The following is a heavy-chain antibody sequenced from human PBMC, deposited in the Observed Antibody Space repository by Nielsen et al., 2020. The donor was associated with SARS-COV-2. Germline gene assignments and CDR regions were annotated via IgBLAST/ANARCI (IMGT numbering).Heavy chain of an antibody. CDR3: ARDGYNYGGSDYYYGMDV. CDR2: ISGSGGST. J-gene: IGHJ6*02. Sequence: WLRQPPGKGLEWVSAISGSGGSTYYADSVKGRFTISRDNAKNSLYLQMNSLRAEDTAVYYCARDGYNYGGSDYYYGMDVWGQGTTVTVSS. V-gene: IGHV3-23*01. D-gene: IGHD5-24*01.